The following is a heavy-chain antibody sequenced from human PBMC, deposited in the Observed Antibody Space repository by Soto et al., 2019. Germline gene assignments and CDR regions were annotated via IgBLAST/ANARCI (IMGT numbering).Heavy chain of an antibody. Sequence: AGGSLRLSCAASGFAFSSYAMSWVRQAPGKGLEWVSGITSGGSTYYADSVKGRFTISRDSSKNTLYLQMNSLRAEDTAVYYCVKVHCGDCFLSVSWLDPCGQGTMVTVYS. CDR3: VKVHCGDCFLSVSWLDP. J-gene: IGHJ5*02. CDR1: GFAFSSYA. V-gene: IGHV3-23*01. D-gene: IGHD2-21*02. CDR2: ITSGGST.